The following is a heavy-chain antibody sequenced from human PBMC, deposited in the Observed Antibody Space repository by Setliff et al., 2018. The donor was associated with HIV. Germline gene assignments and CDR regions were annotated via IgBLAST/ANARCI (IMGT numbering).Heavy chain of an antibody. CDR2: IYYSGST. Sequence: PSETLSLTCTVSGGSISSGGYYWSWIRQHPGKGLEWIGYIYYSGSTYYNPSLKSRVTISVDTSKNQFSLKLSSVTAADTAVYYCARAVGYYYGSGSHIDYWGQGTLVTVSS. V-gene: IGHV4-31*03. J-gene: IGHJ4*02. CDR1: GGSISSGGYY. D-gene: IGHD3-10*01. CDR3: ARAVGYYYGSGSHIDY.